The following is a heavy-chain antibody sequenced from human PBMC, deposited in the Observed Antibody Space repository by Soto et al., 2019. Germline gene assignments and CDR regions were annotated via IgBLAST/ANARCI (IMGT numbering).Heavy chain of an antibody. CDR1: GYSFTSYW. D-gene: IGHD3-10*01. J-gene: IGHJ6*02. CDR3: ARHITMVRGVIPYYYGMDV. Sequence: PXESLKLACKGSGYSFTSYWIGWVRQIPGKGLEWMGIIYPCDSDTRYSPAFQGQVTISADKSISTAYLQWSSLKASDTAMYYCARHITMVRGVIPYYYGMDVWGQGTTVTVSS. V-gene: IGHV5-51*01. CDR2: IYPCDSDT.